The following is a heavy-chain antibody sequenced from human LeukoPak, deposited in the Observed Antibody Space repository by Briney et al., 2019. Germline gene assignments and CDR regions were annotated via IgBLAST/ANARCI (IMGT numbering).Heavy chain of an antibody. CDR1: GGSISSGGYS. CDR2: IYHSGST. CDR3: ARLNSGSSGYFDAFDI. J-gene: IGHJ3*02. V-gene: IGHV4-30-2*01. Sequence: PSETLSLTCAVSGGSISSGGYSWSWIRQPPGKGLEWIGYIYHSGSTYYNPSLKSRVTISVDTSKNQFSLKLSSVTAADTAVYYCARLNSGSSGYFDAFDIWGQGTMVTVSS. D-gene: IGHD3-22*01.